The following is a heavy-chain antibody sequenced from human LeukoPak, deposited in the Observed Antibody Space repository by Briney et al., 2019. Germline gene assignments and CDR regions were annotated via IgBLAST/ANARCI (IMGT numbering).Heavy chain of an antibody. CDR1: GFTFSRKD. CDR3: ARDYGDC. D-gene: IGHD3-10*01. J-gene: IGHJ4*02. V-gene: IGHV3-53*03. CDR2: IYTDGST. Sequence: GGSLRLSCAASGFTFSRKDMSWVRQAPGKGLEWVAVIYTDGSTYYADSVKGRFTISRETSKNTLYLQMNSLRAEDTAVYYCARDYGDCWGQGTLVTVSS.